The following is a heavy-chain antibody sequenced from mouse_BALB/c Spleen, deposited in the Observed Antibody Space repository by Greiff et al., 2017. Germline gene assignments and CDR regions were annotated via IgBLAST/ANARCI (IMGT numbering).Heavy chain of an antibody. J-gene: IGHJ4*01. CDR2: IRLKSNNYAT. D-gene: IGHD2-1*01. CDR1: GFTFSNYW. V-gene: IGHV6-6*02. Sequence: EVKLEESGGGLVQPGGSMKLSCVASGFTFSNYWMNWVRQSPEKGLEWVAEIRLKSNNYATHYAESVKGRFTISRDDSKSSVYLQMNNLRAEDTGIYYCTRAAGGNWAMDYWGQGTSVTVSS. CDR3: TRAAGGNWAMDY.